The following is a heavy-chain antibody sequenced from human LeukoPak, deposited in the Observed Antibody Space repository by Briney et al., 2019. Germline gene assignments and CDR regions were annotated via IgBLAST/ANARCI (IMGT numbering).Heavy chain of an antibody. J-gene: IGHJ3*02. Sequence: PSETLSLTCTVSGGSVNSGDYYWSWIRQPPGKGLEWIGEINHSGSTNYNPSLKSRVTISVDTSKNQFSLKLSSVTAADTAVYYCARPRKIAFDIWGQGTMVTVSS. V-gene: IGHV4-34*01. CDR3: ARPRKIAFDI. CDR2: INHSGST. CDR1: GGSVNSGDYY.